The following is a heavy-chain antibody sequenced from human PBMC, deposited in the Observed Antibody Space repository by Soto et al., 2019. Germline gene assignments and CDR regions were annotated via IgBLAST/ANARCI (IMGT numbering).Heavy chain of an antibody. J-gene: IGHJ4*02. Sequence: QVQLVESGGGVVQPGRSPRLSCAASGFTFSSYAMHWVRQAPGKGLEWVAVISYDGSNKYYADSVKGRFTISRDNSKNTLYLQMNSLRAEDTAVYYCARDPIPDLGATGYYFDYWGQGTLVTVSS. D-gene: IGHD1-26*01. V-gene: IGHV3-30-3*01. CDR2: ISYDGSNK. CDR1: GFTFSSYA. CDR3: ARDPIPDLGATGYYFDY.